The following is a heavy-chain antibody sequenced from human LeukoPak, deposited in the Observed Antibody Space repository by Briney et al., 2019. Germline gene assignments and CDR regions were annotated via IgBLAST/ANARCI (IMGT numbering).Heavy chain of an antibody. CDR1: GDSVSSNSVT. J-gene: IGHJ5*02. CDR3: ARELTQYDCFDP. CDR2: TYYRSTWYN. D-gene: IGHD2-2*01. Sequence: SQTLSLTCAISGDSVSSNSVTWNWIRQSPSRGLEWLGRTYYRSTWYNDYAVSVRGRITVNPDTSKNQFSLHLNSVTPEDTAVYYCARELTQYDCFDPWGQGILVTVSS. V-gene: IGHV6-1*01.